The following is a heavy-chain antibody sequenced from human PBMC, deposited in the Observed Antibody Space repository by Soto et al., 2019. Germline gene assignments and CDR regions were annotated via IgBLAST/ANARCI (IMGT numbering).Heavy chain of an antibody. J-gene: IGHJ6*02. CDR3: ATYPRGSGYYSGMDV. CDR2: IIPIFGTA. Sequence: QVQLVQSGAEVKKPGSSVKVSCKASGGTFSSYAISWVRQAPGQGLEWMGGIIPIFGTANYAQKFQGRVTIAADEATGTAYMELSSLRSEDTAVYYCATYPRGSGYYSGMDVWGQGTTVTVSS. D-gene: IGHD1-26*01. V-gene: IGHV1-69*12. CDR1: GGTFSSYA.